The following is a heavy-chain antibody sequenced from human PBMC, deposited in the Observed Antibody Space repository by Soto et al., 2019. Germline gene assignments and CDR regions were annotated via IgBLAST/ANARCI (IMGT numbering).Heavy chain of an antibody. D-gene: IGHD5-12*01. J-gene: IGHJ6*03. CDR2: IYYSGST. Sequence: SETLSLTCTVSGGSISSYYWSWIRQPPGKGLEWIGYIYYSGSTNYNHSLKSRVTISLDTSKNHFSLKLSSVTAADTAVYYCARTEYSGYGDYYMDVWGKGTTVTVSS. CDR1: GGSISSYY. CDR3: ARTEYSGYGDYYMDV. V-gene: IGHV4-59*01.